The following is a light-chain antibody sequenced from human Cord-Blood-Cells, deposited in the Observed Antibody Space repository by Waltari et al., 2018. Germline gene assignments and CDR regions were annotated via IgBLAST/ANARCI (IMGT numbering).Light chain of an antibody. CDR2: EVS. J-gene: IGLJ3*02. Sequence: QSALTQPPSASGSPGQPVTISCTGTSSDVGGYNYVSWYQQHPGKAPKLMIYEVSKRPSGGPDRFSGSKSGNTASLTVSGLQAEDEAYYYCSSYAGSNNWVFGGGTKLTVL. V-gene: IGLV2-8*01. CDR1: SSDVGGYNY. CDR3: SSYAGSNNWV.